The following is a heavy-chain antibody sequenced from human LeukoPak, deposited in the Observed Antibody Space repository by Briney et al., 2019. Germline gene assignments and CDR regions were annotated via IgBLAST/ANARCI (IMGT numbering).Heavy chain of an antibody. Sequence: ASAKVSCKTSGYTFSLYGFSWVRQAPGQGLEWMGWISGYSGNTNYAQKFQDRVTMTTDTSTTTAYMELRSLRSDDTAVYYCGRVGCSGGNCYSSADHWGQGTLVTVSS. V-gene: IGHV1-18*01. CDR2: ISGYSGNT. CDR3: GRVGCSGGNCYSSADH. J-gene: IGHJ5*02. CDR1: GYTFSLYG. D-gene: IGHD2-15*01.